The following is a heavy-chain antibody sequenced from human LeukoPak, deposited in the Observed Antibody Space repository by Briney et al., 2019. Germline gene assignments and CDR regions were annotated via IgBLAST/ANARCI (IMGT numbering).Heavy chain of an antibody. J-gene: IGHJ4*02. CDR2: ISSSSNYI. CDR1: GFTFSNSN. Sequence: GGSLRLSCAASGFTFSNSNMNWVRQAPGKGLEWVSSISSSSNYIYYADSVKGRFTISRDNAKNSLFLQMSSLRAEDTAVYYCARDLSGYESPHYWGQGTLVTVSS. CDR3: ARDLSGYESPHY. D-gene: IGHD5-12*01. V-gene: IGHV3-21*01.